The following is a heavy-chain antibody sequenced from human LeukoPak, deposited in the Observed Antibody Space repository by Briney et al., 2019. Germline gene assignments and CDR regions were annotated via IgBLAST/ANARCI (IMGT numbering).Heavy chain of an antibody. CDR3: ARESDYDYVWGSSTS. J-gene: IGHJ4*02. Sequence: SVKVSCKASGGAFSSYAISWVRQAPGQGLEWMGGIIPIFGTANYAQKFQGRVTITTDESTSTAYMELSSLRSEDTAVYYCARESDYDYVWGSSTSWGQGTLVTVSS. CDR1: GGAFSSYA. D-gene: IGHD3-16*01. CDR2: IIPIFGTA. V-gene: IGHV1-69*05.